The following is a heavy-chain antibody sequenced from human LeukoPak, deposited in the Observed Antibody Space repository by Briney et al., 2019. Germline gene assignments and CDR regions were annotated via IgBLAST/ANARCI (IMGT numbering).Heavy chain of an antibody. J-gene: IGHJ4*02. CDR2: IYYSGST. Sequence: ASETLSLTCTVSGGSISSSSYYWGWIRQPPGKGLEWIGSIYYSGSTYYNPSLKSRVTISVDTSKNQFSLKLSSVTAADTAVYYXAXXXXRDYDFXSGQGXYWGQGXLVTVSS. D-gene: IGHD3-3*01. V-gene: IGHV4-39*01. CDR3: AXXXXRDYDFXSGQGXY. CDR1: GGSISSSSYY.